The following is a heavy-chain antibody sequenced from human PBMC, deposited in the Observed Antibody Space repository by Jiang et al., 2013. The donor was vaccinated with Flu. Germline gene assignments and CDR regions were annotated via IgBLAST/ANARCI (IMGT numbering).Heavy chain of an antibody. Sequence: SGSELMKPGASVRISCKASGYTFTDYALNWVRQAPGQGLEWMGWINTNTENPTYAQGFTGRFVLSLDTSVTTAYLQISSLEAEDTAVYYCARGRFLSSTSCEFWGQGTLVTISS. J-gene: IGHJ4*02. CDR1: GYTFTDYA. D-gene: IGHD2-2*01. CDR2: INTNTENP. CDR3: ARGRFLSSTSCEF. V-gene: IGHV7-4-1*02.